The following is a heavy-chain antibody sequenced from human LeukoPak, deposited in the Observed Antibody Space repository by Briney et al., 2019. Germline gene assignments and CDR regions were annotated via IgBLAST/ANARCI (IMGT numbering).Heavy chain of an antibody. D-gene: IGHD3-3*01. J-gene: IGHJ4*02. Sequence: SETLSLTCTVSGGSISSYYWSWIRQPPGKGLEWIGYIYYSGCTNYNPSLKSRVTISVDTSKNQFSLKLSSVTAADTAVYYCARGGYDFWSGYYTDYWGQGTLVTVSS. CDR2: IYYSGCT. CDR3: ARGGYDFWSGYYTDY. CDR1: GGSISSYY. V-gene: IGHV4-59*12.